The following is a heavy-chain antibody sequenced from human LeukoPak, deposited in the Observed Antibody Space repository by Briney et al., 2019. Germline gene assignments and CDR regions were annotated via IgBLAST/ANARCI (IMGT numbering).Heavy chain of an antibody. Sequence: ASVKVSCKASGYTFIGYYMHWVRQAPGQGLEWMGWINPNSGGTNYAQKFQGRVTMTRDTSIGTAYMELSRLRSDDTAVYYCARASPDADGAFDIWGQGTMVTVSS. V-gene: IGHV1-2*02. CDR3: ARASPDADGAFDI. J-gene: IGHJ3*02. CDR1: GYTFIGYY. CDR2: INPNSGGT. D-gene: IGHD5-24*01.